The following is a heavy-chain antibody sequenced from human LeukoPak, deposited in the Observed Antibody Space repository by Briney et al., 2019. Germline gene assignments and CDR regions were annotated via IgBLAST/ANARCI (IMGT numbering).Heavy chain of an antibody. CDR3: VASITVTGLFDY. J-gene: IGHJ4*02. CDR2: IKSKTDGGTT. CDR1: GFTFNNAW. V-gene: IGHV3-15*05. Sequence: GGSLRLSCAASGFTFNNAWMSWVRQAPGKELEWVGRIKSKTDGGTTDYAAPVKGRFNISRDDSKDTLHLQMNSLKIEDTAVYYCVASITVTGLFDYWGQGTLVTVSS. D-gene: IGHD6-19*01.